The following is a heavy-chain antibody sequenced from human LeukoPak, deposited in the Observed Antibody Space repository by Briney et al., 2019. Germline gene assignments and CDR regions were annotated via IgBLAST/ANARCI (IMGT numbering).Heavy chain of an antibody. D-gene: IGHD2-15*01. CDR3: ARTHGWWPPFDY. CDR1: GGSISSSSYY. J-gene: IGHJ4*02. V-gene: IGHV4-39*07. CDR2: IYYSGST. Sequence: PSETLSLTCTVSGGSISSSSYYWGWIRQPPGKGLEWIGSIYYSGSTYYNPSLKSRVTISVDTSKNQFSLKLSSVTAADTAVYYCARTHGWWPPFDYWGQGTLVTVSS.